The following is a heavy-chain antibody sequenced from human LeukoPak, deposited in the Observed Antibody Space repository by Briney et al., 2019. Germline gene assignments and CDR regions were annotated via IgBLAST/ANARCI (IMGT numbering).Heavy chain of an antibody. D-gene: IGHD4-17*01. CDR2: IYFSGST. CDR1: GGSISSSSYY. J-gene: IGHJ3*02. Sequence: PSETLSLTCTVSGGSISSSSYYWGWIRQPPGKGLEWIGSIYFSGSTYYNPSLKSRVTISVDTSKNRFSLKLSSVTAADTAIYYCARYTVTPLDAFDIWGQGTMVTVSS. V-gene: IGHV4-39*07. CDR3: ARYTVTPLDAFDI.